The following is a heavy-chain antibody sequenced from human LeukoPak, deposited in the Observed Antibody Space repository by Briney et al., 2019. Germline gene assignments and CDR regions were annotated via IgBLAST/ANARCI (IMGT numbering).Heavy chain of an antibody. Sequence: SETLSLTCTVSGGSISSNYWSWIRQPAGKGLEWIGRIYTSGSTNYSPPLKRRVTLSVDTSRNQFSLRLSSVTAADTAVYYCARDGRGSASSWYLDLWGQGTLLPLFS. CDR3: ARDGRGSASSWYLDL. CDR2: IYTSGST. J-gene: IGHJ4*02. D-gene: IGHD6-13*01. V-gene: IGHV4-4*07. CDR1: GGSISSNY.